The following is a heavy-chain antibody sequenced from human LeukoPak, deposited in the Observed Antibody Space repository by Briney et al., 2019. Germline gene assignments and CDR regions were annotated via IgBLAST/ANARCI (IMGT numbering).Heavy chain of an antibody. CDR3: AKDHYGSGSYYNAPWFDP. CDR2: IRYDGSNK. D-gene: IGHD3-10*01. J-gene: IGHJ5*02. CDR1: GFTFSSYG. Sequence: GGSLRLSCAASGFTFSSYGMHWVRQAPGKGLEWVAFIRYDGSNKYYADSVKGRFTISRDNSKNTLYLQMNSLRAEDTAVYYCAKDHYGSGSYYNAPWFDPWGQGTLVTVSS. V-gene: IGHV3-30*02.